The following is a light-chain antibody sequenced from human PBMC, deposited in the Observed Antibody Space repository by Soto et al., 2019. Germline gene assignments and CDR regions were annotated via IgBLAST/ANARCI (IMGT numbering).Light chain of an antibody. Sequence: QSVLTQPPSVSGAPGQRVTISCTGSSSNIGAGYDVHWYQQLPGTAPKLLIYGNSNRPSGVPDRFSGSKSGTTASLAITGVQAEDEADYYCQSSDSSLSASVFGGGTKLTVL. V-gene: IGLV1-40*01. CDR3: QSSDSSLSASV. CDR1: SSNIGAGYD. CDR2: GNS. J-gene: IGLJ3*02.